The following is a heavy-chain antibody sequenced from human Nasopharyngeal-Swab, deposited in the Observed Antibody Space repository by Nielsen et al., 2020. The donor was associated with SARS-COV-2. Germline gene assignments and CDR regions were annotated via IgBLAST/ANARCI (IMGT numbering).Heavy chain of an antibody. CDR2: ISGSGGST. J-gene: IGHJ4*02. V-gene: IGHV3-23*01. CDR3: AKYEYLLVGATFDY. Sequence: GESLKISCAASGFTFSSYAMSWVRQAPGKGLEWVSAISGSGGSTYYADSVKGRLTISRDNSKNTLYLQMNSLRAEDTAVYYCAKYEYLLVGATFDYWGQGTLVTVSS. D-gene: IGHD1-26*01. CDR1: GFTFSSYA.